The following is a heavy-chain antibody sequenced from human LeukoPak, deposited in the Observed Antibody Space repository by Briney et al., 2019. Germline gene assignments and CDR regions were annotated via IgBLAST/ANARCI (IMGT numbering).Heavy chain of an antibody. CDR2: IYTSGST. Sequence: PSETLSLTCAVYGGSFSGYYWSWIRQPPGKGLEWIGYIYTSGSTNYNPSLKSRVTISVDTSKNQFSLKLSSVTAADTAVYYCARRSGSTDWYFDLWGRGTLVTVSS. J-gene: IGHJ2*01. D-gene: IGHD1-26*01. CDR3: ARRSGSTDWYFDL. CDR1: GGSFSGYY. V-gene: IGHV4-4*09.